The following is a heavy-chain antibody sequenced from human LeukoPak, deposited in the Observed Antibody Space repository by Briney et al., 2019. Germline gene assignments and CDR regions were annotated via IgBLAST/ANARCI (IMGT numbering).Heavy chain of an antibody. CDR1: GYTLTELS. D-gene: IGHD3-22*01. Sequence: GASVKVSCKASGYTLTELSMHWVRQAPGKGLEWMGGFDPEDGETIYAQKFQGRVTMTEDTSTDTAYMELSSLRSEDTAVYYCATVGYYDSSGRPVSAFDIWGQGTMVTVSS. J-gene: IGHJ3*02. V-gene: IGHV1-24*01. CDR3: ATVGYYDSSGRPVSAFDI. CDR2: FDPEDGET.